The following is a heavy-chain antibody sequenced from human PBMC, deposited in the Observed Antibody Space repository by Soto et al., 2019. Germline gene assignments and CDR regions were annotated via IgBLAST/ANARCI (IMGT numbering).Heavy chain of an antibody. CDR1: GYTFTSYG. Sequence: QVQLVQSGAEVKKPGASVKVSCKASGYTFTSYGIIWVRQAPGQVLEWMGWISAYNGNTNYAQKLQGRVTMTTDTSTSTAYMELRSLRSDDTAVYYCARTPHPGEFQYFYYFYYWGQGTLVTVSS. D-gene: IGHD3-10*01. CDR2: ISAYNGNT. CDR3: ARTPHPGEFQYFYYFYY. V-gene: IGHV1-18*01. J-gene: IGHJ4*02.